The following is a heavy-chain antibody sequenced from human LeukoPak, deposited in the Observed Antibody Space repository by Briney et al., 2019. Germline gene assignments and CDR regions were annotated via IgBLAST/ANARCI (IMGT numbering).Heavy chain of an antibody. J-gene: IGHJ4*02. D-gene: IGHD6-6*01. Sequence: ASVKVSCKASGYTFTGYYMHWVRQAPGQGLEWMGWINPNSGGTNYAQKFQGRVTMTRDTSISTAYMELSRLRSDDTAVYYCARVKAARPYYFDYWGQGTLVTVSS. CDR3: ARVKAARPYYFDY. CDR2: INPNSGGT. V-gene: IGHV1-2*02. CDR1: GYTFTGYY.